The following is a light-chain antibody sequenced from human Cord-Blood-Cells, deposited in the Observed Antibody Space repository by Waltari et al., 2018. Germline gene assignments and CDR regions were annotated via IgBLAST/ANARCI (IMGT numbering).Light chain of an antibody. CDR2: DNN. CDR1: SFTISNNY. CDR3: GTWDSSVSGHVV. Sequence: QSVLTQPPSVSAAHGQKVTISCSGSSFTISNNYVSCYKHLPGTAPKLLIYDNNTRPSGIPDRFSASKSGTSANLGITGLQTGDEADDDCGTWDSSVSGHVVFGGGTKRTVL. V-gene: IGLV1-51*01. J-gene: IGLJ2*01.